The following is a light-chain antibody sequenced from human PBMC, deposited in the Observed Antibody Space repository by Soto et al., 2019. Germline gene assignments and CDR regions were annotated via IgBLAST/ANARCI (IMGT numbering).Light chain of an antibody. Sequence: QSVLTQPPSVSGAPGQRVTISCTGSSPNIGAGYNVHWYQQLPGTAPKILIYGNSNRPSGVPDRFSGSKSGTSASLAITGLQAEYEADYYCQSYDSSLSVVFGGGTKLTVL. V-gene: IGLV1-40*01. CDR1: SPNIGAGYN. CDR2: GNS. CDR3: QSYDSSLSVV. J-gene: IGLJ2*01.